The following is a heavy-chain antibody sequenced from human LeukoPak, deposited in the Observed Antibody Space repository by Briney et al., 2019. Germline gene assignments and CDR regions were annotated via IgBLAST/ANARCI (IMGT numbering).Heavy chain of an antibody. CDR1: GFTFSTYN. V-gene: IGHV3-21*01. CDR3: ARASVTVTTGHNAFDI. Sequence: GGSLRLSCAASGFTFSTYNMNWVRHAPGKGLEWISSITSSSTYIYYADSVKGRFTISRDNAKNSVYLQMNSLRAEDTAVYYCARASVTVTTGHNAFDIWGQGTMVTVSS. CDR2: ITSSSTYI. J-gene: IGHJ3*02. D-gene: IGHD4-11*01.